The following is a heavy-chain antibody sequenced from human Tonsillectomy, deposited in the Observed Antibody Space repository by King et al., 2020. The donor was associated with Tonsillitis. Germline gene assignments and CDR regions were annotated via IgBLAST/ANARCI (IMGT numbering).Heavy chain of an antibody. J-gene: IGHJ4*02. D-gene: IGHD6-19*01. V-gene: IGHV4-39*01. CDR1: GGSISSSSYY. Sequence: QLQESGPGLVKPSETLSLTCTVSGGSISSSSYYWGWIRQPPGKGLEWIGRIYYSGSTYYNPSLKSRVTISVDTSKNQFSLMLSSVTAADTAVYYCASRAAWQWLSWGQGTLVTVSS. CDR3: ASRAAWQWLS. CDR2: IYYSGST.